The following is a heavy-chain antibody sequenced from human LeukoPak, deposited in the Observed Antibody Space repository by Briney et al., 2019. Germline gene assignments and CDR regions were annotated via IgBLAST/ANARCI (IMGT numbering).Heavy chain of an antibody. CDR1: GFTFRSYA. D-gene: IGHD3-22*01. CDR3: ASDYYYDSRVDY. V-gene: IGHV3-23*01. Sequence: GGSLRLSCAASGFTFRSYAMNWVRQAPGKGLEWVSSISGGGGSTYYADSVKGRFTISRDNSKNTLYLQMNSLRAEDTAVYYCASDYYYDSRVDYWGQGTLVTVSS. CDR2: ISGGGGST. J-gene: IGHJ4*02.